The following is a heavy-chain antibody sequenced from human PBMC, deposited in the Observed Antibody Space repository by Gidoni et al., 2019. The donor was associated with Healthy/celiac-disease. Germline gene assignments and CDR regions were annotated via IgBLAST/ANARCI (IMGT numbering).Heavy chain of an antibody. CDR2: IYYSGST. D-gene: IGHD1-7*01. Sequence: VQLQESGPGLVKPSQTLSITYTVSGGSISSGGYYWSWSRQHPGKGLEWIGYIYYSGSTYYNPSLKSRVTISVDTSKNQFSLKLSSVTAADTAVYYCARSAVTGTTEPAFDIWGQGTMVTVSS. CDR1: GGSISSGGYY. J-gene: IGHJ3*02. V-gene: IGHV4-31*03. CDR3: ARSAVTGTTEPAFDI.